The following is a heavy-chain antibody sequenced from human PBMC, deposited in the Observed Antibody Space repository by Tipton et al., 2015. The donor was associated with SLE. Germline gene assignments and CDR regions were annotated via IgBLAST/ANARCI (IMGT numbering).Heavy chain of an antibody. D-gene: IGHD6-19*01. CDR3: ARAGSGIDY. CDR2: MNPNSGNSGNT. CDR1: GYTFTSYD. Sequence: QVQLVQSGAEVKKPGASVKVSCKASGYTFTSYDINWVRQATGQGIEWMGWMNPNSGNSGNTGYAQKFQGRVTMTRNTSINTAYMELNSLRSEDTAVYYCARAGSGIDYWGQGTLVTVSS. J-gene: IGHJ4*02. V-gene: IGHV1-8*01.